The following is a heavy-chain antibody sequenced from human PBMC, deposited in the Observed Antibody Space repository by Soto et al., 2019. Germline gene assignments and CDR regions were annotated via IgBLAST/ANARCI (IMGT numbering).Heavy chain of an antibody. CDR1: GGTFSSYA. CDR2: IIPIFGTA. Sequence: QVQLVQSGAEVKKPGSSVKVSCKASGGTFSSYAISWVRQAPGQGLEWMGGIIPIFGTANYAQKFQGRVTLXXDXSMXTAYMQLSRLRSDDTAVYHCARGGEQWLVQDWFDPWGQGTLVTVSS. D-gene: IGHD6-19*01. J-gene: IGHJ5*02. V-gene: IGHV1-69*14. CDR3: ARGGEQWLVQDWFDP.